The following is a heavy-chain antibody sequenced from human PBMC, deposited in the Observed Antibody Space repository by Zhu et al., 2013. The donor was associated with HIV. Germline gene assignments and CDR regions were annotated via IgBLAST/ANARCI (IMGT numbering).Heavy chain of an antibody. Sequence: QVQLVQSGAEVKKPGASVKVSCKASGYTFTGYYMHWVRQAPGQGLEWMGWINPNSGGTNYAQKFQGRVTMTRDTSISTAYMELSRLRSDDTAVYYCARPYCSSTSCYEGDAFDIWGQGTMVTVSS. D-gene: IGHD2-2*01. CDR2: INPNSGGT. CDR1: GYTFTGYY. J-gene: IGHJ3*02. CDR3: ARPYCSSTSCYEGDAFDI. V-gene: IGHV1-2*02.